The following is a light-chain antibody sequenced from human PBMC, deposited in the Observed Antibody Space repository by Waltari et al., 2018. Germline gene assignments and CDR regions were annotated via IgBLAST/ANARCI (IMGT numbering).Light chain of an antibody. V-gene: IGKV3-11*01. J-gene: IGKJ2*01. Sequence: EIVLTQSPVTLSLSPGERATLSCRASQSVRRYLAWYQPKPGQAPRLLIYYASNRATGTPARFSGSGSGTDFTLTISSLEPEDFAVYYCQQRSNWPPKYTFGQGTKLEIK. CDR1: QSVRRY. CDR3: QQRSNWPPKYT. CDR2: YAS.